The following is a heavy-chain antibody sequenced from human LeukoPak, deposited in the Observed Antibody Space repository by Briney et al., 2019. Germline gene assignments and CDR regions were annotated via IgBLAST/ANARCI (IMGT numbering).Heavy chain of an antibody. D-gene: IGHD2-2*01. V-gene: IGHV3-23*01. Sequence: GGSLRLSCAASGFTFSSYAMSWVRQAPGKGLEWVSAISGSGGSTYYADSVKGRFTISRGNSKNTLYLQMNSLRAEDTAVYYCAKEVEGYCSSTSCQGDYFDYWGQGTLVTVSS. CDR3: AKEVEGYCSSTSCQGDYFDY. CDR1: GFTFSSYA. CDR2: ISGSGGST. J-gene: IGHJ4*02.